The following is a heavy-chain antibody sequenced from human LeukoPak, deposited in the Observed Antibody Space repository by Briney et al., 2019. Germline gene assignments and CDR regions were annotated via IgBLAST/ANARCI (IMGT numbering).Heavy chain of an antibody. Sequence: GGSLRLSCAASGFTFGNSWVHWVRHAPGKGLVWVSLINADGSTRTYADSVKGRFTISRDNAKNTLSLQMNSLTIEDTAVYYCVVVVEPADSDGFDVWGQGTMITVSS. V-gene: IGHV3-74*01. CDR2: INADGSTR. CDR3: VVVVEPADSDGFDV. D-gene: IGHD2-2*01. CDR1: GFTFGNSW. J-gene: IGHJ3*01.